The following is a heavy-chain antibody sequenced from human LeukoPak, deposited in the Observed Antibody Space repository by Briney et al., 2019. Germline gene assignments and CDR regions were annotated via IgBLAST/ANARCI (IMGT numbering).Heavy chain of an antibody. D-gene: IGHD3-9*01. J-gene: IGHJ4*02. Sequence: PGESLKIYCKGSGYSFTSYWIGWVRQMPGKGLEWMGIIYPGDSDTRYSPSFQGQVTISADKSISTAYLQWSSLKASDTAMYYCARDGFDWQSSYYFDYWGQGTLVTVSS. CDR3: ARDGFDWQSSYYFDY. V-gene: IGHV5-51*01. CDR1: GYSFTSYW. CDR2: IYPGDSDT.